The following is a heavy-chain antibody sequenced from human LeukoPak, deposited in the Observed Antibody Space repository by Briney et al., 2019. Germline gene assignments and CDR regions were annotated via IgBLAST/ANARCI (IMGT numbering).Heavy chain of an antibody. CDR1: GFTFSSYG. CDR2: IWYDGSNK. Sequence: PGGSLRLSCAASGFTFSSYGMHWVRQAPGKGLEWVAVIWYDGSNKYYADSVKGRFTIPRDNSKNTLYLQMNSLRAEDTAVYYCARDGSGYDFDYWGQGTLVTVSS. CDR3: ARDGSGYDFDY. V-gene: IGHV3-33*01. D-gene: IGHD5-12*01. J-gene: IGHJ4*02.